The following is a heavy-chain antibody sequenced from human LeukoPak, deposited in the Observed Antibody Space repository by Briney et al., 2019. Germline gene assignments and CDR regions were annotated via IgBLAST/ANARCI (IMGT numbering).Heavy chain of an antibody. CDR3: ARGNILSGYCFDF. D-gene: IGHD3-9*01. J-gene: IGHJ4*02. CDR2: IHYTGGT. Sequence: SETLSLTCAVYGGSISGYYWSWIRQPPGKGLEWVGEIHYTGGTSYNPSLKSRATISIDTSKNQLSLKLSSVTAADTAVYYCARGNILSGYCFDFWGQGAQVTVSS. V-gene: IGHV4-34*01. CDR1: GGSISGYY.